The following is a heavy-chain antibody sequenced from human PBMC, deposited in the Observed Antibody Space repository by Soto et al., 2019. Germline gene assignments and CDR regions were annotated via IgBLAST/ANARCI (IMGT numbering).Heavy chain of an antibody. CDR2: ISYTGRT. J-gene: IGHJ5*02. D-gene: IGHD6-6*01. CDR1: GGSISSDANF. V-gene: IGHV4-31*03. CDR3: ARGSFSSSSSWFDP. Sequence: SETLSLTCTVSGGSISSDANFWSWIRQLPGRGLEWLGYISYTGRTYYTPSLNSRLTISLDTSKNLFSLRLSAVTAADTAVYFCARGSFSSSSSWFDPWGQGTLVTVSS.